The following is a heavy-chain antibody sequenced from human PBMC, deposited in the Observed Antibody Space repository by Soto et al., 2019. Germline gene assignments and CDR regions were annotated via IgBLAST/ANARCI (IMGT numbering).Heavy chain of an antibody. J-gene: IGHJ4*02. CDR1: GFSLTTGRVG. V-gene: IGHV2-5*01. CDR2: IHWNDDN. CDR3: THRLVGSGQGY. D-gene: IGHD2-15*01. Sequence: QITLEETGPTLVKPTQTLTLTCTFSGFSLTTGRVGVGWIRQPPGKALEWLAVIHWNDDNHYSPSLKSRLTTTQDTSKNQVVLTLTNMDPVDTATYYCTHRLVGSGQGYWGQGTLVTVSS.